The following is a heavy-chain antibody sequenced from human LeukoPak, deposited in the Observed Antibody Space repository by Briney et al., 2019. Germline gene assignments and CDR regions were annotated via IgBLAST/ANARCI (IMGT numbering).Heavy chain of an antibody. J-gene: IGHJ4*02. D-gene: IGHD3-10*01. CDR1: GYSISSGYY. CDR2: IYHSGST. CDR3: ARDMARGIITYVDY. Sequence: PSETLSLTCTVSGYSISSGYYWGWFRQPPGKGLGWIGSIYHSGSTYYNPSLKSRVTISVDTSKNQFSLKLSSVTAADTAVYYCARDMARGIITYVDYWGQGTLVTVSS. V-gene: IGHV4-38-2*02.